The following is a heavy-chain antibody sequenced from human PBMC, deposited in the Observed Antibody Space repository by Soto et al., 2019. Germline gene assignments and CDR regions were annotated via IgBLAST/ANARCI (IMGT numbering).Heavy chain of an antibody. D-gene: IGHD3-3*01. Sequence: GASVKVSCKASGYTFTSYDINWVRQATGQGLEWMGWMNPNSGNTGYAQKFQGRVTMTRNTSISTAYMELSSLRSEDTAVYYCARGILYDFWSGYYFDDYGMDVWGQGTTVTVSS. J-gene: IGHJ6*02. CDR1: GYTFTSYD. CDR2: MNPNSGNT. V-gene: IGHV1-8*01. CDR3: ARGILYDFWSGYYFDDYGMDV.